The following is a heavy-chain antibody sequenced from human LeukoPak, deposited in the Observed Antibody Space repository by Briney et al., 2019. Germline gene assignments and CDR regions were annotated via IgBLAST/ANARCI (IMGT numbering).Heavy chain of an antibody. Sequence: PGGSLRLSCAASEFSVGSNYMTWVRQAPGKGLEWVSLIYSGGSTYYADSVKGRFTISRDNSKNTLYLQMNSLRAEDTAVYYCAKGSFIALGNRCYMDVWGKGTTVTISS. CDR3: AKGSFIALGNRCYMDV. CDR2: IYSGGST. J-gene: IGHJ6*03. CDR1: EFSVGSNY. V-gene: IGHV3-66*01. D-gene: IGHD1-14*01.